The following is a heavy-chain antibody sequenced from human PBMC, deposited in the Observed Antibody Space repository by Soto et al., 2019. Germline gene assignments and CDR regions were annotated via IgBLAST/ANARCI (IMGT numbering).Heavy chain of an antibody. CDR3: ARSPSPLKMTVAGYENYFDY. Sequence: GASVKVSCKASGYTFTNYYMHWVRQAPGQGLEGMGIINPRDGDTSYPQRFQGSVTMTRDTSTDTVFMEVSSLRSEDTAVYYCARSPSPLKMTVAGYENYFDYWGQGTLVTVSS. J-gene: IGHJ4*02. D-gene: IGHD6-19*01. V-gene: IGHV1-46*01. CDR2: INPRDGDT. CDR1: GYTFTNYY.